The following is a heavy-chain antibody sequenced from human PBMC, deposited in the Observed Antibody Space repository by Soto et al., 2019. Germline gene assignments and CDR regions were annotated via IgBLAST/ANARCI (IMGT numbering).Heavy chain of an antibody. CDR1: GGPFSSYA. V-gene: IGHV1-69*13. J-gene: IGHJ6*02. Sequence: SVKVSCKASGGPFSSYAISCVRQAPGQGLEWMGGIIPIFGTANYAQKFQGRVTITADESTSTAYLELSSLRSEDTAVYYCASSTDIVVVPSAAYYYYYVMDVWGQGTTVTVSS. CDR2: IIPIFGTA. CDR3: ASSTDIVVVPSAAYYYYYVMDV. D-gene: IGHD2-2*01.